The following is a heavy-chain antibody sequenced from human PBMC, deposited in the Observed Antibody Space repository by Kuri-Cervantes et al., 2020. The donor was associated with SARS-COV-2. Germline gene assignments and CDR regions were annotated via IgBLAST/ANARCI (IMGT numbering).Heavy chain of an antibody. CDR1: GGSITSHY. CDR3: ARTGAGDGYYYMGV. V-gene: IGHV4-59*08. J-gene: IGHJ6*03. D-gene: IGHD3-10*01. CDR2: IFYSGKT. Sequence: SETLSLTCTVSGGSITSHYWSWIRQPPGKGLEWIGFIFYSGKTKYNPSLKSRVTISVDTSKNQFSLKLSSVTAADTAVYYCARTGAGDGYYYMGVWCKGTTVTVSS.